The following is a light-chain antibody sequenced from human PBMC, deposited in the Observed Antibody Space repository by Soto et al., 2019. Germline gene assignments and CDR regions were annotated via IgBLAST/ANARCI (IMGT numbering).Light chain of an antibody. J-gene: IGKJ1*01. Sequence: AIQMTQSPSSLSASVGDRVTITCRASQGIRNDLDWFQQKPGKAPKLLIYAASNLQSGVPARFSGSGSGTDFTLTISSLQPEDFATYYCQQANSFPWTFGQGTKVEIK. CDR3: QQANSFPWT. CDR2: AAS. CDR1: QGIRND. V-gene: IGKV1-6*01.